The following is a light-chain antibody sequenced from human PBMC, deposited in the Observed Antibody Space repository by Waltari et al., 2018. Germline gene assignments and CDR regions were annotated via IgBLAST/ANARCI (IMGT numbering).Light chain of an antibody. CDR2: GAS. Sequence: EIVMTQSPATLSVSPGQRATLSCRASQRISSNLAWYQQKPGQAPRLLIYGASTRAPGIPFRFSGSGSGTDFTLTISSLQSEDFAVYYGQQYNNWPFTFGQGTKLEIK. V-gene: IGKV3-15*01. J-gene: IGKJ2*01. CDR1: QRISSN. CDR3: QQYNNWPFT.